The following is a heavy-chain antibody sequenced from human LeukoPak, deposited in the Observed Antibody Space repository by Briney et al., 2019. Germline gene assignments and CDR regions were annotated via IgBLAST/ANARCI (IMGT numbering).Heavy chain of an antibody. D-gene: IGHD3-22*01. Sequence: GSLRLSCAASGFTFSSYSMNWVRQAPGKGLEWVSSISSSSSYIYYADSVKGRFTISRDNAKNSLYLQMNSLRAEDTAVYYCARERRYYDSSGYFNDAFDIWGQGTMVTVSS. CDR2: ISSSSSYI. CDR3: ARERRYYDSSGYFNDAFDI. J-gene: IGHJ3*02. V-gene: IGHV3-21*01. CDR1: GFTFSSYS.